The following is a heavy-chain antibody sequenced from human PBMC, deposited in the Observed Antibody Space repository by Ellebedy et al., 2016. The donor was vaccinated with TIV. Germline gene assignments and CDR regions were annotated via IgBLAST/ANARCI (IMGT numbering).Heavy chain of an antibody. J-gene: IGHJ5*02. D-gene: IGHD2-15*01. V-gene: IGHV1-3*01. Sequence: AASVKVSCKASGYTFTQYAIHWLRQARGQGLEWLGWINVADGKTKFLQKVQDRVTLTRDTSANTAYMHLRGLTSEDSGSYYCARESLGYCSGGSCTNSWFDPWGQGTLVTVSS. CDR2: INVADGKT. CDR1: GYTFTQYA. CDR3: ARESLGYCSGGSCTNSWFDP.